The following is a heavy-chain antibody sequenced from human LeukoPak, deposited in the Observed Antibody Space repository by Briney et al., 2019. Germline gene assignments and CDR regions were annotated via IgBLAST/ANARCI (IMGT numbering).Heavy chain of an antibody. J-gene: IGHJ5*02. CDR3: MVRGGTDP. D-gene: IGHD3-16*01. V-gene: IGHV1-69*13. Sequence: ASVDVTCKASGGTIGSYTLSWVRQAPGQGLEWMGGIVPLLDTLNYAQKFRQRITITAGDSASTVYMELSSLRPEDTAIYYCMVRGGTDPWGQGTLVIVSS. CDR1: GGTIGSYT. CDR2: IVPLLDTL.